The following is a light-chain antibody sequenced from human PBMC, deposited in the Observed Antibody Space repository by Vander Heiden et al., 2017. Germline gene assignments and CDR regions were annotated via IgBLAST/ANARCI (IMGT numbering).Light chain of an antibody. CDR3: QSYDSSLSGSVV. J-gene: IGLJ2*01. CDR2: GNS. Sequence: QSVLTQPPSVPGAPGQRCTISCTGSSSNIGAGYDVHWYQQLPGTAPKLLIYGNSNRRSGVPDRFSGSKSGTSASLAITGLQAEDEAGYYCQSYDSSLSGSVVFGGGTKLTVL. V-gene: IGLV1-40*01. CDR1: SSNIGAGYD.